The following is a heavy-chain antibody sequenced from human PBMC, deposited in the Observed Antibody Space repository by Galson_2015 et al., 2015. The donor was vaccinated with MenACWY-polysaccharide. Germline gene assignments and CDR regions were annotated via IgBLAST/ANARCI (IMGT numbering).Heavy chain of an antibody. CDR2: IQYDGSKI. D-gene: IGHD6-25*01. J-gene: IGHJ3*02. CDR1: GSRFSHSG. Sequence: SLRLSCAASGSRFSHSGMHWVRQAPGKGLEWVAVIQYDGSKIVYADSVKGRFTISRDNSKNTLFLEMNSLGAEDTAVYYCAREGSESVFHAFDTWGQGTMVPVSS. V-gene: IGHV3-33*01. CDR3: AREGSESVFHAFDT.